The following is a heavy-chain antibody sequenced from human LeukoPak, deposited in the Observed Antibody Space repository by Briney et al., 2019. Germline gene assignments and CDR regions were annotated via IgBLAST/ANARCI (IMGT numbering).Heavy chain of an antibody. V-gene: IGHV1-18*01. CDR1: GYTFTSYG. Sequence: ASVKVSCKASGYTFTSYGISWVRQAPGQGLEWMGWISAYNGNTNYAQKLQGRVTMTTETSTSTAYMELRSLRFDDTAAYYCARGVGGAIAVAGTFDYWGQGTLVTVSS. D-gene: IGHD6-19*01. J-gene: IGHJ4*02. CDR2: ISAYNGNT. CDR3: ARGVGGAIAVAGTFDY.